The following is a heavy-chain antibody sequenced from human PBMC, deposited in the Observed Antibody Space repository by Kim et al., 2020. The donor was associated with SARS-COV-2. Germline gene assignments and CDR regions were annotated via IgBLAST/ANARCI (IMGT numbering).Heavy chain of an antibody. Sequence: ASVKVSCKASGYTFTSYAMNWVRQAPGQGLEWMGWINTNTGNPTYAQGFTGRFVFSLDTSVSTAFLQISSLKAEDTAVYYCANAGSLLYYYSYMDVWGKGTKVTVAS. J-gene: IGHJ6*03. CDR3: ANAGSLLYYYSYMDV. CDR2: INTNTGNP. V-gene: IGHV7-4-1*02. D-gene: IGHD3-10*01. CDR1: GYTFTSYA.